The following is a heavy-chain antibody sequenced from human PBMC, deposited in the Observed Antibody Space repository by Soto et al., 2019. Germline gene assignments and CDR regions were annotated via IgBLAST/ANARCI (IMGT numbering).Heavy chain of an antibody. V-gene: IGHV4-61*01. Sequence: QVQLQESGPGLVEPSETLSLTCTVSGASVSSGSYFWSWIRQPPGKGLEWIAYIYSSGSTNYNPSLKSRVTISVDTSKNQFSLRLSSVTAADTAVYYCARGPRTGVGGGDYWGQRTLVTVSS. J-gene: IGHJ4*02. CDR3: ARGPRTGVGGGDY. CDR2: IYSSGST. CDR1: GASVSSGSYF. D-gene: IGHD7-27*01.